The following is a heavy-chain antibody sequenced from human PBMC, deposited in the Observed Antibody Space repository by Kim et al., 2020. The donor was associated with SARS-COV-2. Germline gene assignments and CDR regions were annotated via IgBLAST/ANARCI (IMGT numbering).Heavy chain of an antibody. J-gene: IGHJ6*02. CDR2: INPNSGGT. V-gene: IGHV1-2*06. D-gene: IGHD3-22*01. Sequence: ASVKVSCKASGYTFTGYYMHWVRQAPGQGLEWMGRINPNSGGTNYAQKFQGRVTMTRDTSISTAYMELSRLRSDDTAVYYCARDETLGATETQRYYYDSSGYYYYYYGMDVWGQGTTVTVSS. CDR3: ARDETLGATETQRYYYDSSGYYYYYYGMDV. CDR1: GYTFTGYY.